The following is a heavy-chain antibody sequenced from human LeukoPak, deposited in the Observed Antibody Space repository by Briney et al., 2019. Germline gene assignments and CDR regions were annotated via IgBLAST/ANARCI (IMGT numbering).Heavy chain of an antibody. Sequence: GGSLRLSCAASGFTFSSYGMHWVRQAPGKGLEWVAFIRYDGSNKYYADSVKGRFTISRDNSKNTLYLQMNSLRAEDTAVYYCARSFVGIAVADTFDYWGQGTLVTVSS. V-gene: IGHV3-30*02. CDR1: GFTFSSYG. J-gene: IGHJ4*02. CDR3: ARSFVGIAVADTFDY. CDR2: IRYDGSNK. D-gene: IGHD6-19*01.